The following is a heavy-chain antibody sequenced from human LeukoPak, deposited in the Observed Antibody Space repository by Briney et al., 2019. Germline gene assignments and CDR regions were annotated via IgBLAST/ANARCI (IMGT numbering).Heavy chain of an antibody. CDR1: GFTFSNYA. CDR3: VKAAGSWYGYFDY. CDR2: ISDNGGNT. V-gene: IGHV3-64D*06. J-gene: IGHJ4*02. Sequence: GGSLRLSCSASGFTFSNYAIHWVRQAPGKGLKYVSTISDNGGNTNYADSVKGRFTISRDNSKNTLYLQMSSLRPEDTAVYYCVKAAGSWYGYFDYWGQGTLVTVSS. D-gene: IGHD6-13*01.